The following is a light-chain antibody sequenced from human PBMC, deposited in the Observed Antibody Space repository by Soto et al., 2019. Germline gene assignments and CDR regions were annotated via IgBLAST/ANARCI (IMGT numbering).Light chain of an antibody. J-gene: IGKJ5*01. Sequence: ILIRQSPATLSVAPGQRATLSCRDVXSVSRKLASYQEKPGQATRLXIYGQXTRATGIPARFIGSGSGKEFTLTISSLRSEYFAAYYCHQYNNWPTRTFGQGTRLEIK. V-gene: IGKV3-15*01. CDR2: GQX. CDR1: XSVSRK. CDR3: HQYNNWPTRT.